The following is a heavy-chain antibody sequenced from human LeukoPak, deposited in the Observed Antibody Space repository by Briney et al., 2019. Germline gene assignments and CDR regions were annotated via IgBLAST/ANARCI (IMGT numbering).Heavy chain of an antibody. CDR2: IIPIFGTA. Sequence: SVKVSCKASGGTFISYAISWVRQAPGQGLEWMGGIIPIFGTANYAQKFQGRVTITADESTSTAYMELSSLRSEDTAVYYCARARIVVVPPEGLTYYYYYYGMDVWGQGTTVTVSS. CDR3: ARARIVVVPPEGLTYYYYYYGMDV. D-gene: IGHD3-22*01. CDR1: GGTFISYA. V-gene: IGHV1-69*13. J-gene: IGHJ6*02.